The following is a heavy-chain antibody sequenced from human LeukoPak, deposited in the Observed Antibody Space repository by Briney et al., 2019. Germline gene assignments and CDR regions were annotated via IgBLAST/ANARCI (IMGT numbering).Heavy chain of an antibody. V-gene: IGHV5-51*01. D-gene: IGHD1-1*01. CDR1: GYSFTTYW. J-gene: IGHJ6*02. Sequence: GESLKISCKVSGYSFTTYWIAWVRQMPGKGLEWMGNVYPGDSDTRYSPPFQGHVTISADKSTSTAHLQWSTLEASDTARYFCARAPCRGGTGMDLWGQGTTVTVSS. CDR3: ARAPCRGGTGMDL. CDR2: VYPGDSDT.